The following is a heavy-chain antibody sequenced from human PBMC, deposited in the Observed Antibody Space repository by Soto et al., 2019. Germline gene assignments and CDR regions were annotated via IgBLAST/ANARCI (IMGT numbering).Heavy chain of an antibody. Sequence: SVKVSCEACGGSFSSYTISWVRQAPGQGLEWMGRIIPILGIANYAQKFQGRVTITADKSTSTAYMELSSLRSEDTAVYYCARDGEYYGSGSSWGQGTLVTVSS. D-gene: IGHD3-10*01. CDR3: ARDGEYYGSGSS. CDR1: GGSFSSYT. CDR2: IIPILGIA. V-gene: IGHV1-69*04. J-gene: IGHJ5*02.